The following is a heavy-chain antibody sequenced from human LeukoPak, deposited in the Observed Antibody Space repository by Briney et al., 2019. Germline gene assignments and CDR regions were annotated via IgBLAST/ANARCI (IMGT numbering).Heavy chain of an antibody. CDR2: INPSGGAT. D-gene: IGHD3-10*01. J-gene: IGHJ6*02. CDR3: AGHSDLGSGSHYPYYYLMDV. CDR1: GYTXTSYY. V-gene: IGHV1-46*01. Sequence: ASVKVSCKASGYTXTSYYMHGVRQAPGQGLELMGIINPSGGATSYAQKFQGRVAMIGDTSTSTVYMQMSSLRIDDTAVYYCAGHSDLGSGSHYPYYYLMDVWGQGTTVTVSS.